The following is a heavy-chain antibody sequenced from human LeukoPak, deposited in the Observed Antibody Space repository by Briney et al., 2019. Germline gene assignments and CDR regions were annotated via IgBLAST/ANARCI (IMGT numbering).Heavy chain of an antibody. CDR3: ARGRLVSSQPFDY. Sequence: SETLSLTCAVYGGSFSGYYWTWIRQHPGKGLQWIGEINHSGSTNYNPSLKSRVTISADTSKNQFSLKLSSVTAADTAVYYCARGRLVSSQPFDYWGQGTLVTVSS. V-gene: IGHV4-34*01. J-gene: IGHJ4*02. CDR1: GGSFSGYY. CDR2: INHSGST. D-gene: IGHD6-6*01.